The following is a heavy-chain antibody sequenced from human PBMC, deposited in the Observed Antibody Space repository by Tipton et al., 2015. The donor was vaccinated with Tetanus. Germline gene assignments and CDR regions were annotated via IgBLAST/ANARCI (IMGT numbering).Heavy chain of an antibody. CDR2: IYPGDSDT. CDR3: ARRLGPYTGDQIWHFDL. J-gene: IGHJ2*01. CDR1: GYSFNIYW. Sequence: VQLVQSGAEVKKPGESLKISCQGSGYSFNIYWIAWVRQMPGKGLEWMGIIYPGDSDTRYSPSFQGQVTISADKSISTAYLQWSSLQASDTAMYYCARRLGPYTGDQIWHFDLWGRGTLVTVSS. D-gene: IGHD7-27*01. V-gene: IGHV5-51*01.